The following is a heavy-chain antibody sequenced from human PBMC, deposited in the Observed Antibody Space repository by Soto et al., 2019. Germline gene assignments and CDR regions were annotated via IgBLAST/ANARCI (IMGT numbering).Heavy chain of an antibody. D-gene: IGHD3-22*01. Sequence: QIQLVQSGTEVKRPGASVKVSCRVAGYTFTGYGISWMRQAPGQGLEWMGWVSGNNGDTKYVENYQGRVTMTIDTSTSTAYMELRSLRSDDTAVYYCARDISYYHDDSGYSNCDYWGQGTLVTVSP. CDR3: ARDISYYHDDSGYSNCDY. V-gene: IGHV1-18*01. CDR2: VSGNNGDT. CDR1: GYTFTGYG. J-gene: IGHJ4*02.